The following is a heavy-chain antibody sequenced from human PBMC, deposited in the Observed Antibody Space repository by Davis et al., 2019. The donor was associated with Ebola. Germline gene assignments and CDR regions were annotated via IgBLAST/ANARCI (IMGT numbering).Heavy chain of an antibody. Sequence: ASVKVSCKASGYKFTSYYIAWVRQAPGQGLEWTGWISGYNGKTDYAERVQGMVSMTVDTSTSTAYMELRSLRSDDTGLYFCARGDPGDPEDYWGQGTVVTVSS. V-gene: IGHV1-18*01. CDR3: ARGDPGDPEDY. J-gene: IGHJ4*02. CDR2: ISGYNGKT. CDR1: GYKFTSYY.